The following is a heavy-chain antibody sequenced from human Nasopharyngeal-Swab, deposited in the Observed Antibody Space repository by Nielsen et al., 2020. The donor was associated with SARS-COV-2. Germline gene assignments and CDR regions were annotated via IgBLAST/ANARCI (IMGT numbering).Heavy chain of an antibody. CDR2: IWSDGSNK. Sequence: SLKISWAASGFTFSSYVRHWRRPAPGKGLGWVAVIWSDGSNKYYADSVKGPFTISRDNSKNTLNLQMNSLRAEDTAVYYCARDEHSSGWLIDYWGQGTMVTVSS. CDR3: ARDEHSSGWLIDY. D-gene: IGHD6-19*01. V-gene: IGHV3-33*01. CDR1: GFTFSSYV. J-gene: IGHJ4*02.